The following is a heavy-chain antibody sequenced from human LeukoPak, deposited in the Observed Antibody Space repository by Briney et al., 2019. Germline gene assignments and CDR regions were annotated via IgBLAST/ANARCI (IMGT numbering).Heavy chain of an antibody. CDR3: ARASGFRTKTIDY. CDR1: GGSFSGYY. J-gene: IGHJ4*02. Sequence: SETLSLTCAVYGGSFSGYYWSWIRQPPGKGLEWIGEINHSGSTNYNPSLKSRVTISVDTSKKQFSMKLSSVTAADTAVYYCARASGFRTKTIDYWGQGTLVTVSS. CDR2: INHSGST. V-gene: IGHV4-34*01. D-gene: IGHD3/OR15-3a*01.